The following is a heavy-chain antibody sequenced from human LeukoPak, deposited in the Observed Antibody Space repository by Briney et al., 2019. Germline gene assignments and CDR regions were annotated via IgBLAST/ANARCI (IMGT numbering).Heavy chain of an antibody. J-gene: IGHJ5*02. CDR2: INSDGSTT. CDR1: GFTFNNYA. CDR3: ARGPPRGNWFDP. V-gene: IGHV3-74*01. Sequence: GGSLRLSCAASGFTFNNYAMNWVRQAPGKGLVWVSRINSDGSTTSHADFVKGRFTISRDNAKNTLKLQMNSLRVEDTAVYYCARGPPRGNWFDPWGQGTLVTVSS.